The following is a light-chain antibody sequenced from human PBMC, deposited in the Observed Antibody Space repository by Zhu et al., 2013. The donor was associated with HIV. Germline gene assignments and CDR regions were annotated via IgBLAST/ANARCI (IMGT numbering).Light chain of an antibody. CDR3: CSYAGAYTYV. CDR2: DVN. CDR1: RSDVGAYNS. V-gene: IGLV2-11*01. J-gene: IGLJ1*01. Sequence: QSALTQPRSVSGSPGQSVTISCTGTRSDVGAYNSVSWYQQYPGKAPKLMIYDVNKRPSGVPDRFSGSKSGNTASLTISGLQAEDEAAYYCCSYAGAYTYVFGSGTEVTV.